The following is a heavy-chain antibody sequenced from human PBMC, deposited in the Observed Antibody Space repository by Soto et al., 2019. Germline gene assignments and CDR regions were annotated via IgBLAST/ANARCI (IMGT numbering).Heavy chain of an antibody. Sequence: PGGSLRLSCAASGFTFSSYAMHWVRQAPGKGLEWVAVISYDGSNKYYADSVKGRFTISRDNSKNTLYLQMNSLRAEDTAVYYCARDQVWNYPKLFDYWGQGTLVTVSS. D-gene: IGHD1-7*01. CDR2: ISYDGSNK. CDR1: GFTFSSYA. CDR3: ARDQVWNYPKLFDY. V-gene: IGHV3-30-3*01. J-gene: IGHJ4*02.